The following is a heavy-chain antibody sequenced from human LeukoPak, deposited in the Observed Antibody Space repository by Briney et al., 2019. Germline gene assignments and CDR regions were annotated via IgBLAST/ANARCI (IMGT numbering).Heavy chain of an antibody. V-gene: IGHV4-4*07. J-gene: IGHJ6*03. CDR1: GGSISSYY. CDR3: ARGGLYYYGSGSYYNSRYYYYMDV. CDR2: IYTSGST. D-gene: IGHD3-10*01. Sequence: SETLSLTCTVSGGSISSYYWSWIRQPAGKGLEWIGRIYTSGSTNYNPSLKSRVTMSVDTSKNQFSLKLSSVTAADTAVYYCARGGLYYYGSGSYYNSRYYYYMDVWGKGTTVTISS.